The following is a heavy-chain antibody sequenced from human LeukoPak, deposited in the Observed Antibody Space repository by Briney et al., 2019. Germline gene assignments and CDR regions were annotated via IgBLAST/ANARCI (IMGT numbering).Heavy chain of an antibody. CDR3: ARIPVVDDAFDI. Sequence: PSETLSLTCSVSGGSISSSSYYWGWIRQPPGKGLEWIGSIYYSGSTYYNPSLKSRVTISVDTSKSQFSLKLSSVTAADTAVYYCARIPVVDDAFDIWGQSPMVTVSS. CDR1: GGSISSSSYY. V-gene: IGHV4-39*01. J-gene: IGHJ3*02. CDR2: IYYSGST. D-gene: IGHD2-15*01.